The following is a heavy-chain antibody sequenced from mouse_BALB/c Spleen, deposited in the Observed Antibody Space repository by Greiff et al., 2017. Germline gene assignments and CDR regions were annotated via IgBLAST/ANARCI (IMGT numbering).Heavy chain of an antibody. CDR2: IYPGSGST. CDR1: GYTFTSYW. D-gene: IGHD2-1*01. Sequence: LQQPGSELVRPGASVKLSCKASGYTFTSYWMHWVQQRPGQGLEWIGNIYPGSGSTNYDEKFKSKATLTVDTSSSTAYMQLSSLTSEDSAVYYCTRFGNWAMDYWGQGTSVTVSS. V-gene: IGHV1S22*01. CDR3: TRFGNWAMDY. J-gene: IGHJ4*01.